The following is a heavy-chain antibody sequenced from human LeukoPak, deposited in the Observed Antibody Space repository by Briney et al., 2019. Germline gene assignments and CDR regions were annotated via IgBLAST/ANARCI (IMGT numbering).Heavy chain of an antibody. J-gene: IGHJ4*02. V-gene: IGHV3-7*03. CDR1: GLAFSSYS. CDR2: ITPAGSEK. Sequence: GRSLRLSCVASGLAFSSYSMHWVRQAPGKGLEWVASITPAGSEKYYANSMKGRFTISRDNAKNSLFLQMNSLRADDTGVYFCVSGGDSGYWGQGTLVTVSS. CDR3: VSGGDSGY. D-gene: IGHD2-21*02.